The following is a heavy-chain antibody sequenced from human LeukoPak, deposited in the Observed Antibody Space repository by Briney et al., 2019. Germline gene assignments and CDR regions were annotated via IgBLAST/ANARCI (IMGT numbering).Heavy chain of an antibody. D-gene: IGHD3-10*01. V-gene: IGHV3-64D*06. CDR3: VTDRRGILVRGTTFDY. J-gene: IGHJ4*02. CDR2: ISSNGGST. CDR1: GFTFSSYA. Sequence: GGSLRLSCSASGFTFSSYAMHWVRQAPGEGLEYVSAISSNGGSTYYADSVKGGFTISRDNSKNTLYLQMSSLRAEDTAVYYCVTDRRGILVRGTTFDYWGQGTLVTVSS.